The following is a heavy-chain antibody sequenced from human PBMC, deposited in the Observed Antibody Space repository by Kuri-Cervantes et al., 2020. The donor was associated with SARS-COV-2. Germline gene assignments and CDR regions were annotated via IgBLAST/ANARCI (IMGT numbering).Heavy chain of an antibody. CDR2: IYSGGST. V-gene: IGHV3-53*01. J-gene: IGHJ6*02. D-gene: IGHD1-26*01. Sequence: GGSLRLSCAASGFTVSSNYMSWVRQAPGKGLEWVSVIYSGGSTYYADSVKGRFTISRHNSKNTLYLQMNSLRAEDTAAYYCARVKSIIDGSGSYLYYYGMDVWGQGTTVTVSS. CDR1: GFTVSSNY. CDR3: ARVKSIIDGSGSYLYYYGMDV.